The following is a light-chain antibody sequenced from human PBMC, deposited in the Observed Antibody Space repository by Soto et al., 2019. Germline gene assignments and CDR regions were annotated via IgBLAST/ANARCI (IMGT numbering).Light chain of an antibody. CDR3: QQYNNWIT. V-gene: IGKV3-15*01. Sequence: EIVMTQSPATLSVSPGERATLSCRASQSVSISLAWYQQKPGQAPRLLIYGASTRATGIPARFSGSGSGTEFTLTISRLQSEDFAVYYCQQYNNWITFGQGTKLEIK. CDR2: GAS. CDR1: QSVSIS. J-gene: IGKJ2*01.